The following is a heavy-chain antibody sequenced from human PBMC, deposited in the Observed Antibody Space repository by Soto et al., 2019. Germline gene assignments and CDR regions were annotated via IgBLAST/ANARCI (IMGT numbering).Heavy chain of an antibody. D-gene: IGHD6-13*01. J-gene: IGHJ4*02. CDR3: SNSPVGKIGSG. Sequence: EVQLVESGGGLAQPGGSLRLSCVGSGFSFSDHHMDWVRQAPGKGLEWVGRARNRAGSYTTEYAASVKGRFTISRADSKNSLYVQMNSLKTEDTAVYYCSNSPVGKIGSGWGQGTLVTVSS. CDR2: ARNRAGSYTT. CDR1: GFSFSDHH. V-gene: IGHV3-72*01.